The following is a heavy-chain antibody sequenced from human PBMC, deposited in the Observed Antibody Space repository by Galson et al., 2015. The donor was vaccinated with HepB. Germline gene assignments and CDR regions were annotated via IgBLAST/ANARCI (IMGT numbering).Heavy chain of an antibody. Sequence: SVKVSCKAFGYTFTTSDYMHWVRQAPGQGLEWMGIINPSDGIANFTQKFQGRVTVTRDTSTSTAYIEVSSLRSEDTAVYYCARAADQFFDCWGQGTLVTVSS. CDR2: INPSDGIA. CDR3: ARAADQFFDC. V-gene: IGHV1-46*01. CDR1: GYTFTTSDY. J-gene: IGHJ4*02.